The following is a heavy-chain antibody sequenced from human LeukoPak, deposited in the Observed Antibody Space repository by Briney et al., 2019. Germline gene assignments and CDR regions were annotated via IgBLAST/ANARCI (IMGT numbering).Heavy chain of an antibody. CDR2: IYYSGST. D-gene: IGHD1-1*01. CDR3: ARRTGGTYAFDI. V-gene: IGHV4-59*01. J-gene: IGHJ3*02. CDR1: GGSISSYY. Sequence: PSETLSLTCTVSGGSISSYYWSWIRQPPGKGLEWIGYIYYSGSTNYNPSLKSRVTISVDTSKNQFSLKLSSVTAADTAVYYCARRTGGTYAFDIWGQGTMVTVSS.